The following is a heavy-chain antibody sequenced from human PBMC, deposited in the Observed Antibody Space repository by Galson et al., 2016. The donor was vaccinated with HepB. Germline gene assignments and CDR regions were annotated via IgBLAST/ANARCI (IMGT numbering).Heavy chain of an antibody. CDR2: INPSGGST. V-gene: IGHV1-46*01. J-gene: IGHJ4*02. CDR3: ARDRGYYSHFDS. D-gene: IGHD1-26*01. CDR1: GYSFTNYY. Sequence: SVKVSCKASGYSFTNYYIHWLRQAPGEGLEWVGIINPSGGSTGYAQKFQGRVTMTRDTSTSIVYMDLTSLRSEDTAVYYCARDRGYYSHFDSWGQGTLVTVSS.